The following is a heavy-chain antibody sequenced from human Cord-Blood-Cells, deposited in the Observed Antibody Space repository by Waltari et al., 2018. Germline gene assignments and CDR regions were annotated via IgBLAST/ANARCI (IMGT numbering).Heavy chain of an antibody. CDR2: IMSGGGGT. CDR3: ARDHVGATNDY. D-gene: IGHD1-26*01. J-gene: IGHJ4*02. Sequence: EVQLVESGGGLVQPGGSLRLSCAASGFTFSSYWMHWVRQAPGKGLVWVSRIMSGGGGTSYADSVKGRFTISRDNAKNTLYLQMNSLRAEDTAVYYCARDHVGATNDYWGQGTLVTVSS. V-gene: IGHV3-74*01. CDR1: GFTFSSYW.